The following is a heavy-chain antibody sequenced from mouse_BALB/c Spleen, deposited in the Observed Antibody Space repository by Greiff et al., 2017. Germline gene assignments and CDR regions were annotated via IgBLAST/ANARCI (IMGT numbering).Heavy chain of an antibody. CDR1: GFSLTGYG. D-gene: IGHD2-4*01. V-gene: IGHV2-6-7*01. Sequence: VQLQESGPGLVAPSQSLSITCTVSGFSLTGYGVNWVRQPPGKGLEWLGMIWGDGSTDYNSALKSRLSISKDNSKSQVFLKMNSLQTDDTARYYCARGGIYYDYDRLYYFDYWGQGTTLTVSS. CDR2: IWGDGST. J-gene: IGHJ2*01. CDR3: ARGGIYYDYDRLYYFDY.